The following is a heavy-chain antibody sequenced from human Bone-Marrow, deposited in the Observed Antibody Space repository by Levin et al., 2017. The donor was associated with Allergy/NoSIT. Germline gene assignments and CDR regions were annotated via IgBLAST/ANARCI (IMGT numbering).Heavy chain of an antibody. Sequence: NASETLSLTCTVSGGSISSYYWSWIRQPPGKGLEWIGYIYYSGSTNYNPSLKSRVTISVDTSKNQFSLKLSSVTAADTAVYYCARARGYCSGGSCYPDYWGQGTLVTVSS. CDR3: ARARGYCSGGSCYPDY. V-gene: IGHV4-59*01. D-gene: IGHD2-15*01. J-gene: IGHJ4*02. CDR1: GGSISSYY. CDR2: IYYSGST.